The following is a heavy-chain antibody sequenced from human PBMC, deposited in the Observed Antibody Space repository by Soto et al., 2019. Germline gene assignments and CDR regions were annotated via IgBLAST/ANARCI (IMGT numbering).Heavy chain of an antibody. Sequence: GASVKVSCKASGYTFTGYYMHWVRQAPGQGLEWMGWINPNSGGTNYAQKFQGWVTMTRDTSISTAYMELSRLRSDDTAVYYCARDLTMVRGVITRGYFDYWGQGTLVTVSS. CDR1: GYTFTGYY. D-gene: IGHD3-10*01. CDR2: INPNSGGT. J-gene: IGHJ4*02. CDR3: ARDLTMVRGVITRGYFDY. V-gene: IGHV1-2*04.